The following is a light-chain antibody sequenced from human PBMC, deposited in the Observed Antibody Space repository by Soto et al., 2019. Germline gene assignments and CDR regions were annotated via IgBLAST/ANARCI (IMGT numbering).Light chain of an antibody. CDR3: QQSYTTPIT. V-gene: IGKV1-39*01. J-gene: IGKJ5*01. Sequence: DILMIHSTSSLSASVGDRVTITCRASQSISGSLDWYQQKPGKAPKLLIYAAFSLQSGVPSRFSGSGSGTDFTLTISSLQPEDFATYYCQQSYTTPITFGQGTRLEIK. CDR2: AAF. CDR1: QSISGS.